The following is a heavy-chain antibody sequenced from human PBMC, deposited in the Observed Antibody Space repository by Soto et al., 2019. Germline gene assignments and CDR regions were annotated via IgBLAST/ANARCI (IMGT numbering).Heavy chain of an antibody. D-gene: IGHD3-10*01. J-gene: IGHJ6*02. CDR1: GGSISSGDYY. Sequence: PSETLSLTCTVSGGSISSGDYYWSWIRQPPGKGLEWIGYIYYSGSTYYNQSLKSRVTISVDTSKSQFSLKLSSVTAADTAVYYCAMGFYYYGSGSYYINPHITTAPYYYGMDVWGQGTTVTVSS. CDR2: IYYSGST. CDR3: AMGFYYYGSGSYYINPHITTAPYYYGMDV. V-gene: IGHV4-30-4*01.